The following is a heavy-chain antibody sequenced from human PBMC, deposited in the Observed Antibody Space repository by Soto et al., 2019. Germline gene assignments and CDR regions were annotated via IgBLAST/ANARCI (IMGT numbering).Heavy chain of an antibody. CDR1: GFTFSSYA. D-gene: IGHD3-3*01. V-gene: IGHV3-23*01. CDR2: ISGSGGST. CDR3: AKVGLVDFWSGYYTGSWFDP. J-gene: IGHJ5*02. Sequence: GGSLRLSCATSGFTFSSYAMSWVRKAPGKGLEWVSAISGSGGSTYYADSVKGRFTISRDNSKNTLYLQMNSLRAEDTAVYYCAKVGLVDFWSGYYTGSWFDPWGQGTLVTVS.